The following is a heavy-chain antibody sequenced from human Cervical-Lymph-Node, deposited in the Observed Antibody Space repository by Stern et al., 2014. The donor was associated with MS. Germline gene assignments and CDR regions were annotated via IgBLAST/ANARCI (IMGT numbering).Heavy chain of an antibody. D-gene: IGHD4-17*01. CDR3: AREGDYVAFDI. V-gene: IGHV3-13*01. CDR1: GFTFSSYD. CDR2: IGTAGDT. J-gene: IGHJ3*02. Sequence: VQLVESGGGLVQPGGSLRLSCAASGFTFSSYDMHWVRQATGQGLEWVSAIGTAGDTYYPGSVMGRFTITRENATNALYLQMSSLRAGDTAVYSCAREGDYVAFDIWGQGTMVTVSS.